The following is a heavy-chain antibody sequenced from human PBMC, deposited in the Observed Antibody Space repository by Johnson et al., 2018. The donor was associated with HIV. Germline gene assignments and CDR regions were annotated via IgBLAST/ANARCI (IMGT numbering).Heavy chain of an antibody. CDR2: ISRSSSTI. D-gene: IGHD5-24*01. V-gene: IGHV3-11*04. CDR3: ARERGGQRWQQFFDAFDT. CDR1: GFTFSDDY. J-gene: IGHJ3*02. Sequence: QVQLVESGGGVVQPGRSLRLSCVASGFTFSDDYMSWIRQAPGKGLEWVSYISRSSSTITYADSVKGRFTISRDNNKNSLYLQMNSLRAEDTAAYYCARERGGQRWQQFFDAFDTWGQGTMVTVSS.